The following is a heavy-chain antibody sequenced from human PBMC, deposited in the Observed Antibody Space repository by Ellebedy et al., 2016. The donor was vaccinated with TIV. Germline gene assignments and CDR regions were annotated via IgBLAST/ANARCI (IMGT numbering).Heavy chain of an antibody. CDR3: ARSLRWSYYGYWFDP. CDR1: GYTFTSYA. CDR2: INTNTGNP. D-gene: IGHD1-26*01. J-gene: IGHJ5*02. V-gene: IGHV7-4-1*02. Sequence: AASVKVSCKASGYTFTSYAMNWVRQAPGQGLEWMGWINTNTGNPTYAQGFTGRFVFSLDTSVSTAYLQISSLKAEDTAVYYCARSLRWSYYGYWFDPWGQGTLVTVSS.